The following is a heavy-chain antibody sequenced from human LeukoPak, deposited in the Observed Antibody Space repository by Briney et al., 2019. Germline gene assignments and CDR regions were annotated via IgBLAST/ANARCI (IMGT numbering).Heavy chain of an antibody. D-gene: IGHD2-15*01. CDR2: INPNSGGT. J-gene: IGHJ4*02. Sequence: GASVKVSCKASGYTFTAYYIHWVQQAPGQGLEWMGWINPNSGGTNYAQNFQGRVTMTSDTSTYTTHMELSRLRSDDTAVYYCARSDVVVVTATPHFDYWGQGTLVTVSS. CDR3: ARSDVVVVTATPHFDY. CDR1: GYTFTAYY. V-gene: IGHV1-2*02.